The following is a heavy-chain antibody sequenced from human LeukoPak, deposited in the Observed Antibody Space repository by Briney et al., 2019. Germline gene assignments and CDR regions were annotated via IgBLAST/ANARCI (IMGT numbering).Heavy chain of an antibody. V-gene: IGHV4-39*07. D-gene: IGHD3-3*02. CDR3: ARGISTHWFDP. CDR1: GGSISSGDYY. J-gene: IGHJ5*02. Sequence: PSETLSLTCTVSGGSISSGDYYWSWIRQPPGKGLEWIGEINHSGSTNYNPSLKSRVTISVDTSKNQISLILNSVTAADTAVYYCARGISTHWFDPWGQGTLVIVSS. CDR2: INHSGST.